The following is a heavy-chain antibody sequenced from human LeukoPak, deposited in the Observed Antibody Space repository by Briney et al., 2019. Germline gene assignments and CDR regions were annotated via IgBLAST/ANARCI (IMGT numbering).Heavy chain of an antibody. V-gene: IGHV3-53*04. CDR3: ARETTMVRGVITAPFDY. CDR2: IYSGGST. CDR1: GFTVSSNY. Sequence: PGGSLRLSCAASGFTVSSNYMSWVRQAPGKGLEWVSVIYSGGSTYYADSVKGRFTISRHNSKNTLYLQMNSLRAEDTAVYYCARETTMVRGVITAPFDYWGQGTLVTVSS. J-gene: IGHJ4*02. D-gene: IGHD3-10*01.